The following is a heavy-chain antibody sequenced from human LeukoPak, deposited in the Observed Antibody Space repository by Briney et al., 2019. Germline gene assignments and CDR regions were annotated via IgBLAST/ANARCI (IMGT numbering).Heavy chain of an antibody. CDR3: AKGGDYDFWSGSMDV. J-gene: IGHJ6*03. Sequence: PGGSLRLSCAASGFTFDDHAMHWVRQAPGKGLEWVSGISWNSGSIGYADSVKGRFTISRDNAKNSLYLQMNSLRAEDMALYYCAKGGDYDFWSGSMDVWGKGTTVTVSS. CDR1: GFTFDDHA. D-gene: IGHD3-3*01. V-gene: IGHV3-9*03. CDR2: ISWNSGSI.